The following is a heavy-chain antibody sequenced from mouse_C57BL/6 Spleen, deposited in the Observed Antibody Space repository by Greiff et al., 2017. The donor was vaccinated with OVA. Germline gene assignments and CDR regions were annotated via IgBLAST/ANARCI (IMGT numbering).Heavy chain of an antibody. CDR2: IDPETGGT. J-gene: IGHJ3*01. CDR3: TTGTAY. CDR1: GYTFTDYE. D-gene: IGHD4-1*01. V-gene: IGHV1-15*01. Sequence: VQLVESGAELVRPGASVTLSCKASGYTFTDYEMHWVKQTPVHGLEWIGAIDPETGGTAYNQKFKGKAILTADKSSSTAYMELRSLTSEDSAVYYCTTGTAYWGQGTLVTVSA.